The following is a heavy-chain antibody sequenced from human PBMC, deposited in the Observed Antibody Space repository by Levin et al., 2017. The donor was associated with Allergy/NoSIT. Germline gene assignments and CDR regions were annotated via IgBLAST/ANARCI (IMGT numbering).Heavy chain of an antibody. V-gene: IGHV1-8*01. CDR3: ARGGRNYHVGAYYYGMDV. D-gene: IGHD1-7*01. CDR1: GYTFTSYD. J-gene: IGHJ6*02. Sequence: ASVKVSCKASGYTFTSYDINWVRQATGQGLEWMGWMNPNSGNTGYAQKFQGRVTMTRNTSISTAYMELSSLRSEDTAVYYCARGGRNYHVGAYYYGMDVWGQGTTVTVSS. CDR2: MNPNSGNT.